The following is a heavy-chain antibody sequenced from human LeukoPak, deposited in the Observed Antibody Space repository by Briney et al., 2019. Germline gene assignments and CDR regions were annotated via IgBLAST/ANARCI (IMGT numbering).Heavy chain of an antibody. V-gene: IGHV3-30*18. J-gene: IGHJ4*02. CDR2: ISYDGSNK. Sequence: GGSLRLSCAASGFTFSSYGMHWVRQAPGKGLEWVAVISYDGSNKYYADSVKGRFTISRDNSKNTLYLQMNSLRAEDTAVYYCAKDYNYYDSSGLDWGQGTLVTVSS. CDR3: AKDYNYYDSSGLD. D-gene: IGHD3-22*01. CDR1: GFTFSSYG.